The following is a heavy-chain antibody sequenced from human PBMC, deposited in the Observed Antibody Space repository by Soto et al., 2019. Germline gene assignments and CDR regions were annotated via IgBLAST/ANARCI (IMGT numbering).Heavy chain of an antibody. CDR3: ARLLSVGWLSYYLDY. Sequence: GGSLRLSCAASGFTFSSYAMSWVRQAPGKGLEWVSAISGSGGSTYYADSVKGRFTISRDTSKNQFSLKLSSVTAADTAVYYCARLLSVGWLSYYLDYWGQGTLVTVSS. J-gene: IGHJ4*02. CDR2: ISGSGGST. CDR1: GFTFSSYA. V-gene: IGHV3-23*01. D-gene: IGHD3-3*01.